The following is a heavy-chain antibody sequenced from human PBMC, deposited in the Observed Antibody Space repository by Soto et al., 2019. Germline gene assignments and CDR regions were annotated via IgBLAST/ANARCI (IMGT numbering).Heavy chain of an antibody. CDR2: IIPIFGTA. D-gene: IGHD3-3*01. V-gene: IGHV1-69*13. CDR1: GGTFXSYA. Sequence: SVKVSCKASGGTFXSYAISWVRQAPGQGLEWMGGIIPIFGTANYAQKFQGRVTITADESTSTAYMELSSLRSEDTAVYYCARGGVLRFLEWLSHYYYYGMDVWGQGTTVTVSS. J-gene: IGHJ6*02. CDR3: ARGGVLRFLEWLSHYYYYGMDV.